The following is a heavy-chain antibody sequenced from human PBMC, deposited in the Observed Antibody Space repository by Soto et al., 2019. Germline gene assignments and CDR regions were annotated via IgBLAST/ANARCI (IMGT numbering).Heavy chain of an antibody. CDR1: GYTFSNYG. V-gene: IGHV1-18*01. CDR2: ISLYSDGT. D-gene: IGHD2-2*01. Sequence: ASVKVSCKTSGYTFSNYGITWVRQAPGQPLEWLGWISLYSDGTNYAQKFQGRVSMTTDTSTTTAYMELRSLRSDDTAVYYCATVVPGAEAWFGPWGQGTLVTVSS. CDR3: ATVVPGAEAWFGP. J-gene: IGHJ5*02.